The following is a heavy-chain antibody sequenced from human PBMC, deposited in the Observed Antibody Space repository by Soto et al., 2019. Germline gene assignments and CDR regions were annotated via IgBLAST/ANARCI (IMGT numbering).Heavy chain of an antibody. CDR2: ITDSGGDA. D-gene: IGHD3-10*01. CDR1: GINLGSRA. J-gene: IGHJ4*02. V-gene: IGHV3-23*01. CDR3: ARGSTDSYPGSRIFDF. Sequence: VGSPRLWCIAYGINLGSRAMSWVRKAPGEGLEWVSTITDSGGDAKYADSVRGRFAISRDNSKKTLYLQMSSLTAEDSAIYYCARGSTDSYPGSRIFDFWGRGTLVTVA.